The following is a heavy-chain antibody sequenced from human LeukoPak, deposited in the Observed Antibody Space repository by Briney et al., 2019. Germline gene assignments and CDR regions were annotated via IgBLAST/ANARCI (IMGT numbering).Heavy chain of an antibody. D-gene: IGHD5-12*01. CDR1: GFTFSSYG. J-gene: IGHJ4*02. Sequence: PGGSLRLSCAASGFTFSSYGMHWVRQAPGKRLEWVAFIRYDGSNKYYADSVKGRFTISRDNSKNTLYLQMNSLRAEDTAVYYCAKGWLATIGLDYWGQGTLVTVSS. CDR2: IRYDGSNK. V-gene: IGHV3-30*02. CDR3: AKGWLATIGLDY.